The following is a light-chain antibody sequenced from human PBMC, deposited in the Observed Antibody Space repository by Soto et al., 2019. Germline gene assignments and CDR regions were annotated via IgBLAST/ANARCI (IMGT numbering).Light chain of an antibody. V-gene: IGLV1-47*01. CDR3: AAWDGSLSGRV. Sequence: QPVLTQPPSASGTPGQRVTISCSGSSSNIGTNSVYWYQQLPGTAPKLLVYRNNQRPSGVSDRFSVSKSGTSASLAISGLRSEDEADYYCAAWDGSLSGRVFGGGTKLTVL. CDR1: SSNIGTNS. CDR2: RNN. J-gene: IGLJ3*02.